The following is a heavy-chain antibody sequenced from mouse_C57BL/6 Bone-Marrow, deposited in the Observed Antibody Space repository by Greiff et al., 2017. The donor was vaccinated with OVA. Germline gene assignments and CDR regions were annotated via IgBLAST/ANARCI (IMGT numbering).Heavy chain of an antibody. V-gene: IGHV1-78*01. CDR3: ARGGYYGSTDY. CDR1: GYTFTDHT. Sequence: QVQLQQPGTELVKPGASVKLSCKASGYTFTDHTIHWMKQRPEQGLEWIGYIYPRDGSTKYNEKFKGKATLTADKSSSTAYMQLNSLTSEDSAVYFCARGGYYGSTDYWGQGTTLTVSS. CDR2: IYPRDGST. J-gene: IGHJ2*01. D-gene: IGHD1-1*01.